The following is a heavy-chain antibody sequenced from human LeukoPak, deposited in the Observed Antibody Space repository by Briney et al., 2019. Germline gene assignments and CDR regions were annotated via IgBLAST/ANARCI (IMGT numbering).Heavy chain of an antibody. CDR1: GFTFSSYA. Sequence: QPGGSLRFSCAASGFTFSSYAMGWVRQAPGKGLEWVSAITASGGNTYYADSVKGRFTISRDNSKNTLYLQVNSLRAEDTAVYYCAKGNGYSYGRYYFDYWGQGTLVTVSS. CDR3: AKGNGYSYGRYYFDY. D-gene: IGHD5-18*01. CDR2: ITASGGNT. V-gene: IGHV3-23*01. J-gene: IGHJ4*02.